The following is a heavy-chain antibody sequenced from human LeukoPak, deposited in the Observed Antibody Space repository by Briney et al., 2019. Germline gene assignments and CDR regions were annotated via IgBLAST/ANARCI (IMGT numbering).Heavy chain of an antibody. D-gene: IGHD2-2*02. J-gene: IGHJ4*02. Sequence: SETLSLTCIVSGGSISSYYWSWIRQPPGKGLEWIGYIYYSGSTNYNPSLKSRVTISVDTSKNQFSLKLSSVTAADTAVYYCASSAGCSSTSCYTARFHYWGQGTLVTVSS. CDR1: GGSISSYY. CDR2: IYYSGST. CDR3: ASSAGCSSTSCYTARFHY. V-gene: IGHV4-59*01.